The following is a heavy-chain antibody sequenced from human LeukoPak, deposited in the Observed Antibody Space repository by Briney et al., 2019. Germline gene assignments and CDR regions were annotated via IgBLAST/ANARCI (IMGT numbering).Heavy chain of an antibody. Sequence: ASVKVSCKTHGYTFSSHGISWVRQAPGQGLEWMGWISAYNGNINSAQKLQGRLTMTTDTSTNTAYMELRGLRSDDTAVYYCARDWVRYCSTASCLLQFDSWGQGILVTVSS. CDR1: GYTFSSHG. J-gene: IGHJ4*02. CDR3: ARDWVRYCSTASCLLQFDS. D-gene: IGHD3-16*02. V-gene: IGHV1-18*01. CDR2: ISAYNGNI.